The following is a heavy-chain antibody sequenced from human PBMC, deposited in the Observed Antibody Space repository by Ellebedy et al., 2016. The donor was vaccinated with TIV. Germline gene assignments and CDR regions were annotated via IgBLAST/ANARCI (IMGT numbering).Heavy chain of an antibody. CDR3: ALSSGYDSKDIYYYYMDV. V-gene: IGHV3-9*01. Sequence: GGSLRLXCAASGFTFENFAMYWVRQAPGKGLEWVSAISRSGDRTGYADSVKGRFTVSRDNDRNSVYLQMNNLSVEDTALYYCALSSGYDSKDIYYYYMDVWGIGTTVTVSS. CDR2: ISRSGDRT. CDR1: GFTFENFA. D-gene: IGHD5-12*01. J-gene: IGHJ6*03.